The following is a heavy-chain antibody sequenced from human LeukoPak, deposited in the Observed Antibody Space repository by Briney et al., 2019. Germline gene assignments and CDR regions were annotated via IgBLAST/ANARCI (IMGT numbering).Heavy chain of an antibody. V-gene: IGHV4-4*02. D-gene: IGHD3-10*01. Sequence: PSETLSLTCAVSGGSISSSSWWSWVRQPPGKGLEWIGEIYHSGSTNYNPSLKSRVTISVDKSKNQFSLKLSSVTAADTAVYYCARDYYGSGSYWVYWGQGTLVTVSS. J-gene: IGHJ4*02. CDR3: ARDYYGSGSYWVY. CDR1: GGSISSSSW. CDR2: IYHSGST.